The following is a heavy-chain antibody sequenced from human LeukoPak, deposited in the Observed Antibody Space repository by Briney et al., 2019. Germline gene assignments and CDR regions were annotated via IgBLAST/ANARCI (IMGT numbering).Heavy chain of an antibody. CDR2: INQDRSAQ. D-gene: IGHD4-23*01. CDR1: GFTFSSYA. CDR3: ARDVHGGAFDY. V-gene: IGHV3-7*01. Sequence: GGSLRLSCAASGFTFSSYAMSWVRQAPGKGLEWVANINQDRSAQNYVDSVKGRFTFSRDNAMNSLFLQMNNLRAEDTAVYYCARDVHGGAFDYWGQGTLVTVSS. J-gene: IGHJ4*02.